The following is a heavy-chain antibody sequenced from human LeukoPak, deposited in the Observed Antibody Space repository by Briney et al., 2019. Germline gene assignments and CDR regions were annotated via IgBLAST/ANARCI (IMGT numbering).Heavy chain of an antibody. J-gene: IGHJ4*02. CDR3: ARGITGHYGNDF. CDR2: ISASTDYI. D-gene: IGHD3-9*01. CDR1: GFTFSSYN. V-gene: IGHV3-21*01. Sequence: GGSLRLSCAAAGFTFSSYNMNWVRQSPGEGLEWVSSISASTDYINYADSVKGRFTISRDNAKNSLYLQMDSLRAEDTAIYYCARGITGHYGNDFWGQGTLVTVSS.